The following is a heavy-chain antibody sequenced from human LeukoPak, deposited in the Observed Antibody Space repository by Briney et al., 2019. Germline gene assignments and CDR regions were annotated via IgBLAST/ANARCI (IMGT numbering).Heavy chain of an antibody. D-gene: IGHD3-3*01. CDR3: AREEDDFWSGYSPKPLYYYYMDV. CDR2: IRHSGST. V-gene: IGHV4-34*01. J-gene: IGHJ6*03. CDR1: GGSLTGYY. Sequence: SETLSLTCAVYGGSLTGYYWSWLRHPPGKGREWLGEIRHSGSTNYSPSLKSRVTMSVDTSKNQFSLKLSSVTAADTAVYYCAREEDDFWSGYSPKPLYYYYMDVWGKGTTVTVSS.